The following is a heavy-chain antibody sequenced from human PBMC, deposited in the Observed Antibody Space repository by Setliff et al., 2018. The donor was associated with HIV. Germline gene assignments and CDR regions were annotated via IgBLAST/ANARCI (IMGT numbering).Heavy chain of an antibody. CDR3: ARVRYCGSPSCRKEFDF. CDR2: MSYGGTNT. V-gene: IGHV3-30*19. Sequence: PGGSLRLSCAASGFTFSTYGMYWVRQAPGKGLAWVAVMSYGGTNTYYADSVKGRFIISRDDSESTLFLQMNSLRVDDTAVYYCARVRYCGSPSCRKEFDFWGQGTLVTVSS. D-gene: IGHD2-21*01. CDR1: GFTFSTYG. J-gene: IGHJ4*02.